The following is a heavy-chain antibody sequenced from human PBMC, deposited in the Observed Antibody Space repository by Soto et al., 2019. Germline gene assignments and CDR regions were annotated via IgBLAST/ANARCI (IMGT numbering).Heavy chain of an antibody. CDR1: GYTFTSSA. Sequence: QVQLVQSGAEVKKPGASVKVSCKASGYTFTSSAIHWVRQAPGQRLEWMGWSKGGNGDTKYSQEFQGRVTITRDTSASTAYMELSSLRSEDMAVYYCARGANVHSNLLDYWGKGTLVTVSS. CDR3: ARGANVHSNLLDY. V-gene: IGHV1-3*02. CDR2: SKGGNGDT. D-gene: IGHD2-8*01. J-gene: IGHJ4*02.